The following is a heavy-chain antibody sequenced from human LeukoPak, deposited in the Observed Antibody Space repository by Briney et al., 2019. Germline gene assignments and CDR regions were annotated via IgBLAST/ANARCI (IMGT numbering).Heavy chain of an antibody. CDR2: IYLRDFHI. CDR1: GYSFTTYW. Sequence: GESLKISCKGSGYSFTTYWIGWVRQMPGKGLEWMGIIYLRDFHIKYSPSFQGQVTISADRSINSAHLQWSSLKASDSAIYFCTGTQAGNFHWDSWGQGTLVTVSS. D-gene: IGHD3-9*01. V-gene: IGHV5-51*01. CDR3: TGTQAGNFHWDS. J-gene: IGHJ4*02.